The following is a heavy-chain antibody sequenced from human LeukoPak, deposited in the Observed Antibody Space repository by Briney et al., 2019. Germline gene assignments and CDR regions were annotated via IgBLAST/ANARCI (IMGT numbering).Heavy chain of an antibody. D-gene: IGHD6-19*01. J-gene: IGHJ4*02. CDR1: GGSFSGYY. V-gene: IGHV4-34*01. CDR2: INHSGST. Sequence: SETLSLTCAVYGGSFSGYYWSWIRQPPGKGLEWIGEINHSGSTNYNPSLKSRVTISVDKSKNQFSLKLSSVTAADTAVYYCARAGQWLVVRGVFDYWGQGTLVTVSS. CDR3: ARAGQWLVVRGVFDY.